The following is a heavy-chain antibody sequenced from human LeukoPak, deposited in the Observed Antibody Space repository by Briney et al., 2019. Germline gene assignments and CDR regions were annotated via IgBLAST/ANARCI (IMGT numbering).Heavy chain of an antibody. V-gene: IGHV3-21*01. CDR2: ISGDSTDI. CDR3: ARRGYSDSSGYDY. Sequence: GGSLRLSCATSGFTFKNYAMNWVRQAPGKGLEWVSSISGDSTDIYYADSVMGRSTISRDNAKNSLYLQINSLRAEDTAIYYCARRGYSDSSGYDYWGQGTLVTVSS. D-gene: IGHD3-22*01. CDR1: GFTFKNYA. J-gene: IGHJ4*02.